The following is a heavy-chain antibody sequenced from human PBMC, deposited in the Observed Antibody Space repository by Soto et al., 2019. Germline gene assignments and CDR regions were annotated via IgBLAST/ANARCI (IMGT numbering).Heavy chain of an antibody. V-gene: IGHV5-10-1*01. D-gene: IGHD6-13*01. CDR3: ARHLGAAAVFYYYYGMDV. J-gene: IGHJ6*02. CDR1: GYSFTSYW. CDR2: IDPSDSYT. Sequence: PGESLKISCKGSGYSFTSYWISWVRQMPGKGLEWMGRIDPSDSYTNYSPSFQGHVTISADKSISTAYLQWSSLKASDTAMYYCARHLGAAAVFYYYYGMDVWGQGTTVTVSS.